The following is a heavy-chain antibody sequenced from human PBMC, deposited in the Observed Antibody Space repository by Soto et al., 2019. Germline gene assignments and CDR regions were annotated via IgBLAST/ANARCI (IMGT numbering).Heavy chain of an antibody. Sequence: QVQLVESGGGVVQPGRSLRLSCAASGFTFSSYGMHWVRQAQGKGLEWVAVIWYDGSNKYYADSVKGRFTISRDNSKNTLYRQMNSLRAEDTAVYYCARDSLRYSYGYGADYWGQGTLVTVSS. CDR3: ARDSLRYSYGYGADY. D-gene: IGHD5-18*01. J-gene: IGHJ4*02. V-gene: IGHV3-33*01. CDR2: IWYDGSNK. CDR1: GFTFSSYG.